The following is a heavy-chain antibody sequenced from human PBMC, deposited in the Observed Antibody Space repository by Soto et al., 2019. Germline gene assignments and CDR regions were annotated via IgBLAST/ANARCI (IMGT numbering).Heavy chain of an antibody. J-gene: IGHJ5*02. CDR3: AKGFPSNLTNWLDP. D-gene: IGHD3-10*01. V-gene: IGHV3-23*01. CDR2: ISGSGGST. Sequence: SLRLSCDASGFTFSSYAMSWVRQAPGKGLEWVSAISGSGGSTYYADSVKGRFTISRDNSKNTLYLKMNSLRAEDTAVYYCAKGFPSNLTNWLDPCCQAPFVTVS. CDR1: GFTFSSYA.